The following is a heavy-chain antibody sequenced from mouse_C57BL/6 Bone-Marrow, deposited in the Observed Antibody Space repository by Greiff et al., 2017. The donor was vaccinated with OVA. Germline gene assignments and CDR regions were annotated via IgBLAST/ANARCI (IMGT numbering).Heavy chain of an antibody. CDR3: ARGDLDGGYTYAMDY. J-gene: IGHJ4*01. D-gene: IGHD2-3*01. CDR1: GFNIKDYY. Sequence: EVQLQQSGAELVKPGASVKLSCTASGFNIKDYYMHWVKQRPEQGLEWIGRIDPEAGETKYAPKFQGKATITADTSSNTAYLQLSSLTSEDTAIYYCARGDLDGGYTYAMDYWGQGTSVTVSS. CDR2: IDPEAGET. V-gene: IGHV14-2*01.